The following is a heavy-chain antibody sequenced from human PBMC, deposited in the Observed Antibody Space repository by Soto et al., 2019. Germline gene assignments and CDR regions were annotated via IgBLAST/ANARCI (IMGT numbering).Heavy chain of an antibody. Sequence: GGSLRLSCAASGFTFSSYAMSWVRQAPGKGLEWVSAISGSGGSTYYADSVKGRFTISGDNSKNTLYLQMNSLRAEDTAVYYCAKYEGAYYDILTLWGQGTLVTVSS. CDR3: AKYEGAYYDILTL. D-gene: IGHD3-9*01. V-gene: IGHV3-23*01. J-gene: IGHJ4*02. CDR1: GFTFSSYA. CDR2: ISGSGGST.